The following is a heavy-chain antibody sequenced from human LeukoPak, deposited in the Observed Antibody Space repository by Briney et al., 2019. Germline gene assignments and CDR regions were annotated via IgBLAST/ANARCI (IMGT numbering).Heavy chain of an antibody. CDR3: ARVENSGYDSDY. CDR2: FDPEDGET. D-gene: IGHD5-12*01. Sequence: ASVKVSCKVSGYTLTELSMHWVRQAPGKGLEWMGGFDPEDGETIYAQKFQGRVTMTEDTSTDTAYMELSSLRSEDTAVYYCARVENSGYDSDYWGQGTLVTVSS. CDR1: GYTLTELS. J-gene: IGHJ4*02. V-gene: IGHV1-24*01.